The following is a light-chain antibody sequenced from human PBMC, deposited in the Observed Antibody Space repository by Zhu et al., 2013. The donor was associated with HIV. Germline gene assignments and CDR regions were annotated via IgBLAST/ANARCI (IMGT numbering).Light chain of an antibody. CDR3: SSYAGPAGGFVV. CDR2: GNT. CDR1: SSNIGAGYD. J-gene: IGLJ2*01. Sequence: QSVLTQPPSVSGAPGQRVTISCTGSSSNIGAGYDVHWYQQLPGTAPKLLIYGNTNRPSGVPDRFSGSKSGNTASLTVSGLQAEDEADYFCSSYAGPAGGFVVFGGGTKLTVL. V-gene: IGLV1-40*01.